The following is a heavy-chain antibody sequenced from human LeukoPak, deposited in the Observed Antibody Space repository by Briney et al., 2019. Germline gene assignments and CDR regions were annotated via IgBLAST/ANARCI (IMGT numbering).Heavy chain of an antibody. CDR2: INHSGST. CDR1: GYSISSGYY. J-gene: IGHJ4*02. Sequence: SETLSLTCTVSGYSISSGYYWGYIRPPPGKGLEWIATINHSGSTYYSPSLKSRVTMSVDTSKNHFSLKLSSVTAADTAVYYCVRHYYDSSGYYPFDYWGQGTLVTVSS. V-gene: IGHV4-38-2*02. D-gene: IGHD3-22*01. CDR3: VRHYYDSSGYYPFDY.